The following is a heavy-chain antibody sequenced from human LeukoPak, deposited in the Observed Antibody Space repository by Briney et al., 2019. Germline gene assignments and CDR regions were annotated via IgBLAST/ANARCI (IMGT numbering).Heavy chain of an antibody. CDR2: ISSSSSYI. V-gene: IGHV3-21*01. CDR3: ARFRITGTTGEDY. CDR1: GFTFSSYS. D-gene: IGHD1-7*01. J-gene: IGHJ4*02. Sequence: GGSLRLSCAASGFTFSSYSMNWVRQAPGKGLEWVSSISSSSSYIYYADSVKGRFTISRDNAKNSLYLQMNSLRAEDTAVYYCARFRITGTTGEDYWGQGTLVTVSS.